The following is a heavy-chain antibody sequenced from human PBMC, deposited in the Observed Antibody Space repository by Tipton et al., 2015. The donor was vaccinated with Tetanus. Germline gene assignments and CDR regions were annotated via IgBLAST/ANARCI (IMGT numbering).Heavy chain of an antibody. V-gene: IGHV4-34*01. D-gene: IGHD2-2*01. CDR2: INHSGST. CDR1: GGSFSGYY. CDR3: ARARRDIVVVPAAITSVPLLDY. Sequence: LRLSCAVYGGSFSGYYWSWIRQPPGKGLEWIGEINHSGSTNYNPSLKSRVTISVDTSKNQFSLKLSSVTAADTAVYYCARARRDIVVVPAAITSVPLLDYWGQGTLVTVSS. J-gene: IGHJ4*02.